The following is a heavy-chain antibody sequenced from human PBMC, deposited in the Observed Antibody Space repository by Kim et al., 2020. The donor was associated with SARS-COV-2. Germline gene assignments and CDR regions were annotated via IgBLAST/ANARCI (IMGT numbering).Heavy chain of an antibody. CDR1: GFTFSSYA. D-gene: IGHD3-3*01. Sequence: GGSLRLSCAASGFTFSSYAMHWVRQAPGKGLEWVAVISYDGSNKYYADSVKGRFTISRDNSKNTLYLQMNSLRAEDTAVYYCARGPPLLRSLEWLLHDA. CDR3: ARGPPLLRSLEWLLHDA. J-gene: IGHJ3*01. CDR2: ISYDGSNK. V-gene: IGHV3-30-3*01.